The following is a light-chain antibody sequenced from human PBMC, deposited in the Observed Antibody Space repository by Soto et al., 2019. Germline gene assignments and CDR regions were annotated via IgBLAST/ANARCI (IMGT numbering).Light chain of an antibody. Sequence: QSALTQPASVSGAPGQKVTISCSGSSSNIGGNSVSWYQQLPGTAPKLLIYDDNKRPSGIPDRFSGSKSGTSATLGITGFQTGDEADYYCGSWDSSLSAYVFGTGTKLTVL. CDR3: GSWDSSLSAYV. V-gene: IGLV1-51*01. CDR2: DDN. CDR1: SSNIGGNS. J-gene: IGLJ1*01.